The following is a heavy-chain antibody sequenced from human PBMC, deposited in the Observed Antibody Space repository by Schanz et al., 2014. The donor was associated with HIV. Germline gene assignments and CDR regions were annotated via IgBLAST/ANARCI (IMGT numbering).Heavy chain of an antibody. CDR2: ITESGGRT. V-gene: IGHV3-23*01. J-gene: IGHJ4*02. Sequence: EVQLLESGGGLVLPGGSLRVSCAVSGFAFSNYAMSWVRQAPGKGLEWVSSITESGGRTYYADSVNGRFTISRDNSKNTLYLQMNSLRAEDTAVYYCVRGLLFQGCFDSWGQGALVTVSS. CDR1: GFAFSNYA. CDR3: VRGLLFQGCFDS. D-gene: IGHD3-10*01.